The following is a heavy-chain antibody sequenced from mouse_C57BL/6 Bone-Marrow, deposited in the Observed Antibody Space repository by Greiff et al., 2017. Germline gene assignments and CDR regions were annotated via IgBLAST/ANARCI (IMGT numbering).Heavy chain of an antibody. CDR3: LYYDYEAWFAY. CDR2: LDPENGDT. D-gene: IGHD2-4*01. V-gene: IGHV14-4*01. J-gene: IGHJ3*01. CDR1: GFNIKDDY. Sequence: VQLQQSGAELVRPGASVKLSCTASGFNIKDDYMHWVKQRPEQGLEWIGWLDPENGDTEYASKFQGKATITADTSSNTAYLQLSSLTSEDTAVYYCLYYDYEAWFAYWGQGTLVTVSA.